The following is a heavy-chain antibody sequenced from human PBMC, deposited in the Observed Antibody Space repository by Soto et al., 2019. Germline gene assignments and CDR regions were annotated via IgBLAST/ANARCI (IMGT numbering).Heavy chain of an antibody. CDR1: GGTFSSYA. CDR3: ARDGLAAAGMDWFDP. V-gene: IGHV1-69*06. J-gene: IGHJ5*02. D-gene: IGHD6-13*01. CDR2: IIPIFGTA. Sequence: SVKVSCKASGGTFSSYAISWVRQAPGQGLEWMGGIIPIFGTANYAQKFQGRVTITADKSPSTAYMELSSLRSEDTAVYYCARDGLAAAGMDWFDPWGQGTLVTVSS.